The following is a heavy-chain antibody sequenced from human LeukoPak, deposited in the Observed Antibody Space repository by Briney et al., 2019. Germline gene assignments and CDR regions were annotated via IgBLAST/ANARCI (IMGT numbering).Heavy chain of an antibody. CDR2: ISSSSSTI. V-gene: IGHV3-48*04. D-gene: IGHD6-13*01. Sequence: GSLRLSCAASGFTFSSYSMNWVRQAPGKGLEWVSYISSSSSTIYYADSVKGRFTISRDNAKNSLYLQMNSLRAEDTAVYYCARTYSSSWYGGSYFDYWGQGTLVTVSS. CDR1: GFTFSSYS. J-gene: IGHJ4*02. CDR3: ARTYSSSWYGGSYFDY.